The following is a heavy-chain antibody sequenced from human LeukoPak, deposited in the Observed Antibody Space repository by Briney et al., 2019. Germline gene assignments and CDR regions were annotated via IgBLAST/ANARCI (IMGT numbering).Heavy chain of an antibody. Sequence: GESLKISCQVSGYTFTNYWIGWVRQMPGKGLEWMGIIYPGDSDTRYSPSFQGQVTISADKSISTAYLQWSSLKASDTAMYYCARRLAYFDWFNAFDIWGQGTMVTVSS. CDR2: IYPGDSDT. J-gene: IGHJ3*02. CDR1: GYTFTNYW. CDR3: ARRLAYFDWFNAFDI. V-gene: IGHV5-51*01. D-gene: IGHD3-9*01.